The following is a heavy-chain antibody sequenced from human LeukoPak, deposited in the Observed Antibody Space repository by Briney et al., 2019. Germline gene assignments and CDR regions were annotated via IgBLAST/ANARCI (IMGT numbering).Heavy chain of an antibody. J-gene: IGHJ4*02. CDR3: ARSIAVAGQYYFDY. CDR2: IIPIFGTA. D-gene: IGHD6-19*01. CDR1: GGTFSSYA. Sequence: ASVKVSCKASGGTFSSYAISWVRQAPGQGLEWMGGIIPIFGTANYAQKFQGRVTITADKSTSTAYMELSSLRSEDTAVYYCARSIAVAGQYYFDYWGQGTLVTVSS. V-gene: IGHV1-69*06.